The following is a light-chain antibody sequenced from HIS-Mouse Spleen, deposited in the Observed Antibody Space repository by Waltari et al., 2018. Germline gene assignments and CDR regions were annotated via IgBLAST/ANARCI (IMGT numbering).Light chain of an antibody. J-gene: IGKJ1*01. Sequence: DIQLTQSPSFLSASVGDRVTITCRASQGISSYLAWYHQKPGQAPKLLIYATSTLQSGVPSRFSGSGSGTEFTLTISSLQPEDFATYYCQQLNSYPPTFGQGTKVEIK. CDR3: QQLNSYPPT. V-gene: IGKV1-9*01. CDR2: ATS. CDR1: QGISSY.